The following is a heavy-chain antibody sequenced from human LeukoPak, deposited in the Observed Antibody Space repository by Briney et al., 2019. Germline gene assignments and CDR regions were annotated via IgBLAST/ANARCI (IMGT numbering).Heavy chain of an antibody. V-gene: IGHV3-30*04. D-gene: IGHD3-10*01. Sequence: GGSLRLSCAASGFTFSSYAMHWVRQAPGKGLEWVAVISYDGSNKYYADSVKGRFTISRDNSKNTLYLQMNSLRAEDTAVYYCAKDLYRAIWFGELLPTSIGYWGQGTLVTVSS. CDR2: ISYDGSNK. CDR1: GFTFSSYA. J-gene: IGHJ4*02. CDR3: AKDLYRAIWFGELLPTSIGY.